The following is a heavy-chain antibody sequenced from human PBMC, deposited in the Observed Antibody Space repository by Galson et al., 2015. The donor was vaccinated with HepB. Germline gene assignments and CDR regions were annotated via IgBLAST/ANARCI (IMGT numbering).Heavy chain of an antibody. J-gene: IGHJ4*02. CDR2: IYWDDDK. D-gene: IGHD5-12*01. Sequence: PALVKPTQTLTLTCTFSGLSLSTSAVGVGWIRQPPGKALEWLALIYWDDDKHYSPSLRSRLTITKDRSKNQVVLRLTNMDPADTATYYCVHGHTEEIVATVYYFDYWGQGTLVTVSS. V-gene: IGHV2-5*02. CDR3: VHGHTEEIVATVYYFDY. CDR1: GLSLSTSAVG.